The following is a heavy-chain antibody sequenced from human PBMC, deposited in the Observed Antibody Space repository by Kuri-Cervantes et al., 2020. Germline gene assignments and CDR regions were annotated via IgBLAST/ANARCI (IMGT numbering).Heavy chain of an antibody. CDR2: ISYDGSNK. D-gene: IGHD6-19*01. CDR1: GFTFSSYA. J-gene: IGHJ4*02. V-gene: IGHV3-30-3*01. CDR3: AKVGYSSGWAFDY. Sequence: GESLKISCAASGFTFSSYAMHWVRQAPGKGLEWVAVISYDGSNKYYADSVKGRFTISRDNSKNTLYLQMNSLRAEDTAVHYCAKVGYSSGWAFDYWGQGTLVTVSS.